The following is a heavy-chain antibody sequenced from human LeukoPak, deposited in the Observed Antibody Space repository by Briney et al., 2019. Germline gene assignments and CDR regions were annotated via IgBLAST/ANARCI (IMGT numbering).Heavy chain of an antibody. V-gene: IGHV3-72*01. CDR2: TRNKANSYTT. CDR3: AKDLPFPDCNGASCYLLGALDM. CDR1: GCTFSDHY. D-gene: IGHD2-15*01. J-gene: IGHJ3*02. Sequence: GGSLRLSCAASGCTFSDHYMDWVRQAPGKGLEWVGRTRNKANSYTTEYAASVKGRFTISRDDSKNSLYLQMNSLRGEDTAVYYCAKDLPFPDCNGASCYLLGALDMWGQGTMVIVSS.